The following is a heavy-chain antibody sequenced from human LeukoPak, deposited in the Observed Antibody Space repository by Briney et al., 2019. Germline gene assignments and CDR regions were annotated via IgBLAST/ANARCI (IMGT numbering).Heavy chain of an antibody. CDR2: INHSGST. J-gene: IGHJ4*02. CDR3: ARSKFWSGYYLIAVFDY. Sequence: KPSETLSLTCTVSGGSISSYYWSWIRQPPGKGLEWIGEINHSGSTNYNPSLKSRVTISVDTSKNQFSLKLSSVTAADTAVYYCARSKFWSGYYLIAVFDYWGQGTLVTVSS. CDR1: GGSISSYY. D-gene: IGHD3-3*01. V-gene: IGHV4-34*01.